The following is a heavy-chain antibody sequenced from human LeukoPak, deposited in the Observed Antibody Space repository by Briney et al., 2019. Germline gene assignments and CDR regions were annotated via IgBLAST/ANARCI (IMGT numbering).Heavy chain of an antibody. Sequence: GGSLRLSCAASGFTFSSYGMHWVRQAPGKGLEWVAFIRYDGSNKYYADSVKGRFTISRDNAKNSLYLQMNSLRAEDTSVYYCARVWLRGSGSYLSSCYMDVWGKGTTVTVSS. J-gene: IGHJ6*03. CDR3: ARVWLRGSGSYLSSCYMDV. CDR1: GFTFSSYG. D-gene: IGHD3-10*01. CDR2: IRYDGSNK. V-gene: IGHV3-30*02.